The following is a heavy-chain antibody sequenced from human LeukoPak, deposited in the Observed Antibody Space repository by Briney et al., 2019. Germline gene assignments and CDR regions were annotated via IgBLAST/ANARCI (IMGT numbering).Heavy chain of an antibody. CDR1: GYTFTSYD. CDR3: ARGPPSLGLRLGELSN. V-gene: IGHV1-8*01. Sequence: ASVQVSCKASGYTFTSYDINWVRQATGQGLEWMGWMNPNSGNTGYAQKFQGRVTMTRNTSISTAYMELSSLRSEDTAVYYCARGPPSLGLRLGELSNWGQGTLVTVSS. J-gene: IGHJ4*02. D-gene: IGHD3-16*02. CDR2: MNPNSGNT.